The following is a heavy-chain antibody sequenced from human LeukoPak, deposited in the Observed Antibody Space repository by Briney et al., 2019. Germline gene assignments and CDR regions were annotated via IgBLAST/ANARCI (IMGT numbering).Heavy chain of an antibody. V-gene: IGHV1-18*01. CDR1: GYTFTSYG. D-gene: IGHD4-17*01. J-gene: IGHJ3*02. CDR3: ARASYGDYPGDAFDI. Sequence: ASVKVSCKASGYTFTSYGISWVRQAPGQGLEWMGWISACNGNTNYAQKLQGRVTMTTDTSTSTAYMELRGLRSDDTAVYYCARASYGDYPGDAFDIWGQGTMVTVSS. CDR2: ISACNGNT.